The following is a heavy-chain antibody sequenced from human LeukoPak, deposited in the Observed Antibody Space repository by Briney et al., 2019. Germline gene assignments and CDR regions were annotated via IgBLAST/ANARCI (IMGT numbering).Heavy chain of an antibody. V-gene: IGHV3-53*01. CDR2: NYGDGTT. J-gene: IGHJ5*02. Sequence: PGGSLRLSCAASGFTVRNYCMSWVRQAPGKGLEWVAVNYGDGTTYYADSVKGRFTISSDTLKNTLSLQMDSLRAADTAMYYCARGSPVASGRYSIYSSWGQGTLVTVSP. D-gene: IGHD3-10*01. CDR3: ARGSPVASGRYSIYSS. CDR1: GFTVRNYC.